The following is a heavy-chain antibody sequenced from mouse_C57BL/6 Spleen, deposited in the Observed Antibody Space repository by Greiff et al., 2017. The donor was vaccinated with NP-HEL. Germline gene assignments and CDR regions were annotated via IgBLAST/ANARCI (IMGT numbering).Heavy chain of an antibody. CDR2: IDPSDSYT. Sequence: QVQLQQPGAELVRPGTSVKLSCKASGYTFTSYWMHWVKQRPGQGLEWIGVIDPSDSYTNYNQKFKGKATLTVDTSSSTAYMQLSSLTSEDSAVYYCARWLLRYAMDYWGQGTSVTVSS. D-gene: IGHD2-3*01. CDR1: GYTFTSYW. CDR3: ARWLLRYAMDY. V-gene: IGHV1-59*01. J-gene: IGHJ4*01.